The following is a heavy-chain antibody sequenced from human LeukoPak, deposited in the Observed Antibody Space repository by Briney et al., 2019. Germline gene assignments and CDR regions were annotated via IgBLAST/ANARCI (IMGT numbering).Heavy chain of an antibody. D-gene: IGHD6-6*01. CDR2: IYYSGST. J-gene: IGHJ4*02. V-gene: IGHV4-59*01. Sequence: SETLSLTCTVSGGSISSYYWSWIRQPPRKGLEWIGYIYYSGSTNYNPSLKSRVTISVDTSKNQFSLKLSSVTAADTAVYYCARAPRIAAPFDYWGQGTLVTVSS. CDR1: GGSISSYY. CDR3: ARAPRIAAPFDY.